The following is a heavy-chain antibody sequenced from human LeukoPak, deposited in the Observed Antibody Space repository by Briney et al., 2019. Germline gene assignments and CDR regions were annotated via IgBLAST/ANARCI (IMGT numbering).Heavy chain of an antibody. Sequence: GGSLRLSCTASGFTFSINDMHWVRQATGKGLEWLSGVGTVGDKYYADSVKGRFIISREDAKNSVYLQMNSLRAGDTAVYYCARGGKTAMADYWGQGTLVTVSS. CDR1: GFTFSIND. CDR2: VGTVGDK. V-gene: IGHV3-13*01. D-gene: IGHD5-18*01. CDR3: ARGGKTAMADY. J-gene: IGHJ4*02.